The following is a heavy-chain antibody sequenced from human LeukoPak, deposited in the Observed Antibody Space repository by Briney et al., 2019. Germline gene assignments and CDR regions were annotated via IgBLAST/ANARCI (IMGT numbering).Heavy chain of an antibody. J-gene: IGHJ4*02. CDR1: GFTFSSYA. CDR3: ARAPPDYGDYGGYFDY. V-gene: IGHV3-64*01. D-gene: IGHD4-17*01. CDR2: ISSNGGST. Sequence: PGGSLRLSCAASGFTFSSYAMHWVRQAPGKGLEYVSAISSNGGSTYYANSVKGRFTISRDNSKNTLYLQMGSLRAEDMAVYYCARAPPDYGDYGGYFDYWGQGTLVTVSS.